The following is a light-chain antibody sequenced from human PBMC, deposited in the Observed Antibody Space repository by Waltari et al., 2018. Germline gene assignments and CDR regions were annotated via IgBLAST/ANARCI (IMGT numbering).Light chain of an antibody. CDR2: AAS. Sequence: DIQMTQSPSSLSASVGDRVTTTCRASQGISNYLAWYQQKPGKVPKLLIYAASTLQSGVPSRFSGSGSGTDFTLTISSLQPEDVATYYCQKYNSAPIFTFGPGTKVDIK. CDR1: QGISNY. V-gene: IGKV1-27*01. CDR3: QKYNSAPIFT. J-gene: IGKJ3*01.